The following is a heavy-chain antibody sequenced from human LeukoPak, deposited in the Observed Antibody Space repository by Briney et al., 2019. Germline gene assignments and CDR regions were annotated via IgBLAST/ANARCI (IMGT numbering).Heavy chain of an antibody. CDR2: VSYDGSNK. J-gene: IGHJ4*02. Sequence: GGSLRLSCAPPGVIFNNFAFHWVRQAPGKGLEWIAAVSYDGSNKYYADSVRGRLTISRDNSKNTLYLQMNSLRAEDTAVYYRARAGRADGDYHYFDYWGQGTLVTVSS. V-gene: IGHV3-30-3*01. D-gene: IGHD4-17*01. CDR3: ARAGRADGDYHYFDY. CDR1: GVIFNNFA.